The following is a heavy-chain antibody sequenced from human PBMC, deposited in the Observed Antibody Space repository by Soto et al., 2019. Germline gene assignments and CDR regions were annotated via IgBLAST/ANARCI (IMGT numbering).Heavy chain of an antibody. CDR1: GFTFSSYG. D-gene: IGHD2-15*01. CDR3: ARRTYCSGGSCYSIEEVNFDY. J-gene: IGHJ4*02. CDR2: ISISGGNT. Sequence: PGGSLRLSCAASGFTFSSYGMHWVRQAPGKGLEWVSTISISGGNTYYADSVKGRFTISRDNSKNTLSLQMDSLRAEDTAVYYCARRTYCSGGSCYSIEEVNFDYWGQGTLVTVSS. V-gene: IGHV3-23*01.